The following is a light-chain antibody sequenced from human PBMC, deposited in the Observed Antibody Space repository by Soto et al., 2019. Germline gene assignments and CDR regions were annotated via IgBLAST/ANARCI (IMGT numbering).Light chain of an antibody. Sequence: DIVLTQSRGILALSQGNRPTLSCWSSDSVRSTYLAWYQQKRGQAPRLRIYDASSRASGIPDRFSGSGSGKDFTLTISKVETQDVAVYYCQQYFNSPYMYTFGQGTRLEIK. CDR2: DAS. CDR1: DSVRSTY. V-gene: IGKV3-20*01. J-gene: IGKJ2*01. CDR3: QQYFNSPYMYT.